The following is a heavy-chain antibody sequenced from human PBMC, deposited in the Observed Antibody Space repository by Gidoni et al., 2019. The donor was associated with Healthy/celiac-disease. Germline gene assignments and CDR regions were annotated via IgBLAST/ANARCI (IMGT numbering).Heavy chain of an antibody. J-gene: IGHJ6*03. Sequence: QVQLQQWGAGLLKPSETLSLTCAVYGGSFSGYYWSWIRQPPGKGLEWIGEINHSGSTNYYPSLKSRVTISVDTSKNQFSLKLSSVTAADTAVYYCAREHAGMVRGVPRPPYYYYYMDVWGKGTTVTVSS. CDR3: AREHAGMVRGVPRPPYYYYYMDV. CDR2: INHSGST. D-gene: IGHD3-10*01. V-gene: IGHV4-34*01. CDR1: GGSFSGYY.